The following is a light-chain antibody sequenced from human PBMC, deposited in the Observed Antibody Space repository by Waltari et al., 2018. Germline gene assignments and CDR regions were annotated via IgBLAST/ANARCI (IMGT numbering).Light chain of an antibody. V-gene: IGKV3-20*01. J-gene: IGKJ1*01. CDR2: GTS. Sequence: EIVLTQSPGTLSLSPGARVTLSCRASQSVNGRLVWYQQKPGQAPRLFIYGTSSRATGIPDRFSGSGSGTDFSLTISRLEPEDFAVYYCQQHGSLPATFGQGTKVEVK. CDR3: QQHGSLPAT. CDR1: QSVNGR.